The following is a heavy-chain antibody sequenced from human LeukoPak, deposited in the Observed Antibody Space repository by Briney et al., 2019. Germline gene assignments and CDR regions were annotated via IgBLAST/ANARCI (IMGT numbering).Heavy chain of an antibody. V-gene: IGHV3-74*03. J-gene: IGHJ4*02. CDR2: INPDGRTT. Sequence: PGRSLRLSCAVSGFTFNTYCTHCVRHAPGKGRVWGSRINPDGRTTTYTDSAKGRFTISRDNAKNTLYLQMNSLRVEDTARYYCTKVDGSGNAIFDQWGQGTLVPVSS. CDR3: TKVDGSGNAIFDQ. CDR1: GFTFNTYC. D-gene: IGHD3-22*01.